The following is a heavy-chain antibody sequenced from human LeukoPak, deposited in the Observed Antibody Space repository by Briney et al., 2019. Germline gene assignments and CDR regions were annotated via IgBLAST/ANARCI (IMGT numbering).Heavy chain of an antibody. CDR1: GGSISSYY. V-gene: IGHV4-59*01. CDR2: IYYSGST. Sequence: SETLSLTCTVSGGSISSYYWSWIRQPPGKGLEWIGYIYYSGSTNYNPSLKGRVTISVDTPKNQFSLKLSSVAAADTAVYYCASNRFNSFDYWGQGTLVTVSS. J-gene: IGHJ4*02. CDR3: ASNRFNSFDY. D-gene: IGHD3-3*01.